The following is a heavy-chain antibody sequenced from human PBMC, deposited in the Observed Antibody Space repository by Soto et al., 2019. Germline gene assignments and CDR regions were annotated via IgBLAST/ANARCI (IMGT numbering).Heavy chain of an antibody. CDR1: GVTCSTRA. CDR2: ISGSGGST. J-gene: IGHJ6*02. V-gene: IGHV3-23*01. CDR3: AKEGYDILTGYYTMGYYYGMDV. Sequence: PAGSPRLGCAACGVTCSTRAMSWVRQAPGKGLEWVSAISGSGGSTYYADSVKGRFTISRDNSKNTLYLQMNSLRAEDTAVYYCAKEGYDILTGYYTMGYYYGMDVWGQGTTVTVSS. D-gene: IGHD3-9*01.